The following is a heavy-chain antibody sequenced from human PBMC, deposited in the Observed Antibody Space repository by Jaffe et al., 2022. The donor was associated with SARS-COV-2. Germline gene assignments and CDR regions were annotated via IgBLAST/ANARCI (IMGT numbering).Heavy chain of an antibody. V-gene: IGHV3-30*18. Sequence: QVQLVESGGGVVQPGRSLRLSCAASGFSFSSYAMHWVRQAPGKGLEWVAVIAYDGSNQNYGDSVKGRFTISRDNSKNMLYLQMNSLTFDDTAMYYCTKDRGPGARNGMDVWGQGTTVTVSS. CDR1: GFSFSSYA. J-gene: IGHJ6*02. CDR3: TKDRGPGARNGMDV. CDR2: IAYDGSNQ. D-gene: IGHD2-2*01.